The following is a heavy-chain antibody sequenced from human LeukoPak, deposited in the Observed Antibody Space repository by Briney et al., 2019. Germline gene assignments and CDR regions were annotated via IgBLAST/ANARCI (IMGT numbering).Heavy chain of an antibody. CDR1: GFTFSGYE. CDR2: ICGRRKTK. CDR3: ARDLYYYGSGNYVPGLPDF. J-gene: IGHJ4*02. Sequence: GGSLRLSSAAPGFTFSGYEMNWVRHAPRKGLEWISHICGRRKTKYYADSVKGRFTISRDDAKYFLYLQMNSLRVEDTAVYYCARDLYYYGSGNYVPGLPDFWGQGTLVTVSS. V-gene: IGHV3-48*03. D-gene: IGHD3-10*01.